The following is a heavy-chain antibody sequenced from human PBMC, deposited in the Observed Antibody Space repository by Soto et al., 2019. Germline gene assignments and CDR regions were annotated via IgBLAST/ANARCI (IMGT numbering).Heavy chain of an antibody. Sequence: PGGSLRLSCAASGFTFSNYAVSWVRQAPGKGLDWVSGISGSGGNTFYADSVKGRFTISRDNSKNTLYLQMKSLRAEDTALYYCAYLLGALPSYYYGLSLCGAGPTVTLS. CDR3: AYLLGALPSYYYGLSL. D-gene: IGHD3-16*01. CDR2: ISGSGGNT. CDR1: GFTFSNYA. V-gene: IGHV3-23*01. J-gene: IGHJ6*02.